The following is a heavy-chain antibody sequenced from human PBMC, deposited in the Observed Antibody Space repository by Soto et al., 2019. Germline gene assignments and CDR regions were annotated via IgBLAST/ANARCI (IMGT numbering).Heavy chain of an antibody. J-gene: IGHJ4*02. D-gene: IGHD2-15*01. CDR2: INAGNGNT. CDR1: GYTFTSYA. CDR3: ARSAHCSGGSCYSPFDY. Sequence: ASVKVSCKASGYTFTSYAMHWVRQAPGQSLEWMGWINAGNGNTKYSQKFQGRVTITRDTSASTAYMELSSLRSEDTAVYYCARSAHCSGGSCYSPFDYWGQGTLVTVSS. V-gene: IGHV1-3*01.